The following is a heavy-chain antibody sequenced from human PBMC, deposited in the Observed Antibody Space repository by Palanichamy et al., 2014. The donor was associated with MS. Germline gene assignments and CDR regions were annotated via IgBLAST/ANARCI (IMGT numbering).Heavy chain of an antibody. V-gene: IGHV3-7*01. CDR3: ARDAKVGSGYFYFFDY. D-gene: IGHD3-22*01. Sequence: VQAGGGLGEALVQPGGSLRLSCAASGFTFSNYWMSWVRHTPGKGLEWVANIKQDGSEKYYVDSVKGRFTISRDNAKDSLYLQMNSLRAEDTAFYYCARDAKVGSGYFYFFDYWGQGTLVTVSS. CDR1: GFTFSNYW. J-gene: IGHJ4*02. CDR2: IKQDGSEK.